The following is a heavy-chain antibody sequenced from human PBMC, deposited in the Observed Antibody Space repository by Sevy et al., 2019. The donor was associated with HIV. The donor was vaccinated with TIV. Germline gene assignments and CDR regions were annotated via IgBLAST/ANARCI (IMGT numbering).Heavy chain of an antibody. V-gene: IGHV3-23*01. J-gene: IGHJ3*02. CDR1: GFTFSSYA. CDR2: ISGSGGST. D-gene: IGHD2-15*01. CDR3: SSPRYCSGGSCYRDAFDI. Sequence: GGSLRLSCAASGFTFSSYAMSWVRQAPGKGLEWVSAISGSGGSTYYADSVKGRFTISRDNSKNTLYLQMNSLRAEDTAAYYCSSPRYCSGGSCYRDAFDIWGQGTMVTVSS.